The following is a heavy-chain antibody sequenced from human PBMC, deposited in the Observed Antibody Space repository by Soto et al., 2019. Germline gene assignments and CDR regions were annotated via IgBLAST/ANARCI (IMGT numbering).Heavy chain of an antibody. CDR2: IYQSGST. CDR3: AKDRLWGSSDRGAPDDFEV. Sequence: LSLTCTVSGGSISSRNWWSWLRQSPTKGLEWIGEIYQSGSTNYNPSLESRVTISVDKSKNQFSLELTSLTAADTAVYYCAKDRLWGSSDRGAPDDFEVWGRGTMVTVSS. V-gene: IGHV4-4*02. J-gene: IGHJ3*01. D-gene: IGHD6-6*01. CDR1: GGSISSRNW.